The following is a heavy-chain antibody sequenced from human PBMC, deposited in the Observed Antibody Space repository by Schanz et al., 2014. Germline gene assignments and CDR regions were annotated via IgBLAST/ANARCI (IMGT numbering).Heavy chain of an antibody. CDR3: ARDNRYYLIDY. CDR1: GFPFGDYY. D-gene: IGHD3-16*02. Sequence: VHLLESGGGLVEPGGSLRLSCAASGFPFGDYYMTWIRQAPGKGLEYVSAIRSKGDITFYGNSVKGRFTISRDNSKNTLYLELDSLSAEDTAVYYCARDNRYYLIDYWGQGALVTVSS. J-gene: IGHJ4*02. CDR2: IRSKGDIT. V-gene: IGHV3-64*01.